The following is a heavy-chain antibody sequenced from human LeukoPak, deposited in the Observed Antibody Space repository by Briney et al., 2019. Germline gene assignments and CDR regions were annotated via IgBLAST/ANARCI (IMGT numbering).Heavy chain of an antibody. J-gene: IGHJ4*02. CDR3: ARDKRMNGYFDY. CDR2: IYYSGST. Sequence: SETLSLTCTVSGGSISSYYWSWIRQPPGKGLEWIGYIYYSGSTNYNPSLKSRVTISVDTSKNQFSLKLSSVTAADTAVYYCARDKRMNGYFDYWGQGTLVTVSS. CDR1: GGSISSYY. V-gene: IGHV4-59*01. D-gene: IGHD2-8*01.